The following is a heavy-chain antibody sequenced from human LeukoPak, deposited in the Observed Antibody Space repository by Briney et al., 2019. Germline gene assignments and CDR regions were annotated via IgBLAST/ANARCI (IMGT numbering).Heavy chain of an antibody. CDR1: NYSISSGYY. CDR2: IYHSGTT. V-gene: IGHV4-38-2*02. CDR3: ARDLGKYSSSWYGFY. Sequence: SETLSLTCTVSNYSISSGYYWGWIRQPPGKGLEWIGKIYHSGTTYYNPSLKSRVTISVDKSKNQFSLKLSSVTAADTAVYYCARDLGKYSSSWYGFYWGQGTLVTVSS. J-gene: IGHJ4*02. D-gene: IGHD6-13*01.